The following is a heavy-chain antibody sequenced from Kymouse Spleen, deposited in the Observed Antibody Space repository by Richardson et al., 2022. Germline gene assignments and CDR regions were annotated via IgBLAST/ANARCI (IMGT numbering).Heavy chain of an antibody. J-gene: IGHJ6*02. Sequence: QVQLVQSGAEVKKPGASVKVSCKASGYTFTSYGISWVRQAPGQGLEWMGWISAYNGNTNYAQKLQGRVTMTTDTSTSTAYMELRSLRSDDTAVYYCARDRDCSSTSCSYYYYYGMDVWGQGTTVTVSS. CDR2: ISAYNGNT. CDR1: GYTFTSYG. CDR3: ARDRDCSSTSCSYYYYYGMDV. D-gene: IGHD2-2*02. V-gene: IGHV1-18*01.